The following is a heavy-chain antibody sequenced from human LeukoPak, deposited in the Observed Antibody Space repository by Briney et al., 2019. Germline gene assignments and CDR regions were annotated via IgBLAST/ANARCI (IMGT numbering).Heavy chain of an antibody. CDR2: ISGSGGST. CDR3: ANARGGGPKGPQDY. Sequence: GGSLRLSCAASGFTFSSYAMSWVRQAPGKGLEWVSAISGSGGSTYYADSVKGRFTISRDNSKNTLYLQMNSLSAEDTAVYYCANARGGGPKGPQDYWGQGTLVTVSS. J-gene: IGHJ4*02. D-gene: IGHD3-10*01. V-gene: IGHV3-23*01. CDR1: GFTFSSYA.